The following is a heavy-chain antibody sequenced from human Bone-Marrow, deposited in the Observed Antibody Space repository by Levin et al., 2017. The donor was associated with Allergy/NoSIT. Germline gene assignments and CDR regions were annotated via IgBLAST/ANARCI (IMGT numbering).Heavy chain of an antibody. V-gene: IGHV4-30-4*01. CDR3: ARVRGTTVPDY. Sequence: SQTLSLTCTVSGDSMTIGDYFWTWIRQSPGKGLEYIGYIYYNGDTYYNPALKSRVTMSVDTSKNQFSLNLSSVTAADTAVYYCARVRGTTVPDYWGRGTLVTVSS. CDR1: GDSMTIGDYF. J-gene: IGHJ4*02. CDR2: IYYNGDT. D-gene: IGHD4-17*01.